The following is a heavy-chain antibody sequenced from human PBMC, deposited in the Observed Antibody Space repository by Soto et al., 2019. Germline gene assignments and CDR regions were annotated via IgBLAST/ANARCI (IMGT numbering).Heavy chain of an antibody. Sequence: GGSLRLSCAASGFTFSSYWMGWVRQAPGKGLEWVAIIKKDGSEKYYVDSVKGRFTISRDNAKNSVYLQTDSLRAEDTAVYYCAGGSGWLMDCWGQGTLVTVSS. CDR1: GFTFSSYW. V-gene: IGHV3-7*03. CDR2: IKKDGSEK. CDR3: AGGSGWLMDC. D-gene: IGHD6-19*01. J-gene: IGHJ4*02.